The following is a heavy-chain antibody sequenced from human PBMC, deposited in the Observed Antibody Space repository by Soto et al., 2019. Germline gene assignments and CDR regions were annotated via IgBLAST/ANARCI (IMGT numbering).Heavy chain of an antibody. CDR1: CCTITSYV. D-gene: IGHD2-15*01. CDR2: ISAYNGNT. V-gene: IGHV1-18*04. CDR3: ARDIVVVGDHKVAFDI. Sequence: GASVMASSKACCCTITSYVLRWVIPASAQGIEWMGWISAYNGNTNYAQKLQGRVTMTTDTSTSTAYMELRSLRSDDTAVYYCARDIVVVGDHKVAFDIWGQGTMVTGSS. J-gene: IGHJ3*02.